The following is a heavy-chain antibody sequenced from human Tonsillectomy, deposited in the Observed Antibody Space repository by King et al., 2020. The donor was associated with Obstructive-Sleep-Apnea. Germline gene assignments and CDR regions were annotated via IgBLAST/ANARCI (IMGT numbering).Heavy chain of an antibody. CDR2: IYYSGST. D-gene: IGHD3-16*01. V-gene: IGHV4-30-4*08. CDR3: AREGGPRGGGAPIAPNFDY. Sequence: VQLQESGPGLVKPSQTLSLTCAVSGGSINGADYYWSWIRQPPGKGLEWIGCIYYSGSTYYNPSLKSRITISVDTSKNQFSLKLSSVTAADTAVYYCAREGGPRGGGAPIAPNFDYWGQGTLVTVSS. J-gene: IGHJ4*02. CDR1: GGSINGADYY.